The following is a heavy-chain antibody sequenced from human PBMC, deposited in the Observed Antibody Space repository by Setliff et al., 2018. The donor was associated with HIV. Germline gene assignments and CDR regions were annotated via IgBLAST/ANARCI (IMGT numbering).Heavy chain of an antibody. V-gene: IGHV4-31*03. J-gene: IGHJ3*02. CDR2: IYYSGST. CDR3: ARDFRSGDYVGGGDYFDT. CDR1: GGSISSGVSY. Sequence: SETLSLTCTVSGGSISSGVSYWSWIRQLPGKGLEWIGYIYYSGSTYYNPSLKSRLTISVDTSKNQFSLKLSSVTAADTAVYFCARDFRSGDYVGGGDYFDTWGQGTMVTVSS. D-gene: IGHD4-17*01.